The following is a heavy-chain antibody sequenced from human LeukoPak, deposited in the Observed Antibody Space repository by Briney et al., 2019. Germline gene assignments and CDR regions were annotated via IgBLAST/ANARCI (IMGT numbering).Heavy chain of an antibody. CDR2: INVNSGDT. V-gene: IGHV1-2*02. Sequence: GASVKVSCKASGYTFSAYYIHWLRQAPGQGLEWMGWINVNSGDTNSAPNFQGRVTLTRDMSSNTAYMEVTKPTLDDTAVFYCARDGGLDFWGQGTLVTVSS. D-gene: IGHD2-15*01. CDR3: ARDGGLDF. J-gene: IGHJ4*02. CDR1: GYTFSAYY.